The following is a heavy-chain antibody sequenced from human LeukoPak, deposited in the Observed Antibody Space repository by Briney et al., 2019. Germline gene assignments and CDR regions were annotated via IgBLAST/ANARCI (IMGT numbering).Heavy chain of an antibody. J-gene: IGHJ3*02. CDR2: IYSGGST. CDR3: ARDRGSYGAFDI. V-gene: IGHV3-53*01. Sequence: GGSLRLSCAASGFSVSVNYMSWVRQAPGKGLEWVSVIYSGGSTDYADSVKGRFTISRDNSKNTLYLQMNSLRAEDTAVYYCARDRGSYGAFDIWGQGTMVTVSS. D-gene: IGHD1-26*01. CDR1: GFSVSVNY.